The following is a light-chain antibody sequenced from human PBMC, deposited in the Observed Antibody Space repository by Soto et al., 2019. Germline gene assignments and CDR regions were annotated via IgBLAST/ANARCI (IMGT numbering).Light chain of an antibody. J-gene: IGKJ1*01. Sequence: DIQLTQSPAALSASVGDRVTITCRASQSISSWLAWYQQEPGKAPKLLIYDASTLQSGVPSRFSGSGSGTEFTLTISSLQPDDFATYYCQQYSVSWTFGQGTKVDIK. CDR3: QQYSVSWT. CDR2: DAS. CDR1: QSISSW. V-gene: IGKV1-5*01.